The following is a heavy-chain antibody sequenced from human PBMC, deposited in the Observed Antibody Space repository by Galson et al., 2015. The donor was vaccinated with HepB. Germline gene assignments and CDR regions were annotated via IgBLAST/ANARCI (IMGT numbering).Heavy chain of an antibody. J-gene: IGHJ3*02. CDR1: GGSMRNYY. D-gene: IGHD3-22*01. Sequence: SETLSLTCTVSGGSMRNYYWTWVRQPPGKGLEWIGYSYYSGSTKYNPSLNSRVAISVDASKNQFSLKLTSVTTADTAMYYCARDAGDNSGQILDAFDIWGQGTMVIVSS. CDR3: ARDAGDNSGQILDAFDI. V-gene: IGHV4-59*01. CDR2: SYYSGST.